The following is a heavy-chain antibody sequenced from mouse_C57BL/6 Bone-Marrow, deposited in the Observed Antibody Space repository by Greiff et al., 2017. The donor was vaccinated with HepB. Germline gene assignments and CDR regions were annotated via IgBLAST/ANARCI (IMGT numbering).Heavy chain of an antibody. J-gene: IGHJ3*01. Sequence: EVMLVESGGGLVQPGGSLSLSCAASGFTFTAYYMSWVRQPPGKALEWLGFIRNKANGYTTEYSASVKGRFTISRDNSQSIHYLQMNALRAEDSATYYFARYIYREGIFAYWGQGTLVTVSA. D-gene: IGHD1-3*01. CDR1: GFTFTAYY. CDR3: ARYIYREGIFAY. CDR2: IRNKANGYTT. V-gene: IGHV7-3*01.